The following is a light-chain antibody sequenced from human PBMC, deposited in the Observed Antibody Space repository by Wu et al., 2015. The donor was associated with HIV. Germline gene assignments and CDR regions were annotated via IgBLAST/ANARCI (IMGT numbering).Light chain of an antibody. CDR3: QQHKTYPRT. V-gene: IGKV1-5*01. Sequence: DIQMTQSPSTLSASLGDRVTITCRASQSISTWLAWYQQKSGEAPQLLVYAASTLQSGVPSRFSGSGSGTEFTLTISSLQPEDFATYYCQQHKTYPRTFGQGTRVDIE. J-gene: IGKJ1*01. CDR1: QSISTW. CDR2: AAS.